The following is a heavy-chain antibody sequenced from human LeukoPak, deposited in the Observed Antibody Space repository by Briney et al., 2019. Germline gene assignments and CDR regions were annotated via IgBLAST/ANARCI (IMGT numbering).Heavy chain of an antibody. D-gene: IGHD3-10*01. Sequence: ASVKVSCKASGYTFTGYYMHWVRQAPGQGLEWMGWSSAYNGDTNYAQKLQGRVTLTTDTSTSTAYMDLRSLTSDDTAVYYCARNRRGTDHFSMVRAVHSVFDYWGQGTLVTVSS. CDR3: ARNRRGTDHFSMVRAVHSVFDY. J-gene: IGHJ4*02. CDR2: SSAYNGDT. V-gene: IGHV1-18*04. CDR1: GYTFTGYY.